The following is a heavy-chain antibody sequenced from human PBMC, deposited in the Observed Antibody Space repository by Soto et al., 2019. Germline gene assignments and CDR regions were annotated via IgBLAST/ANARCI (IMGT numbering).Heavy chain of an antibody. CDR2: ISGSGSAT. J-gene: IGHJ2*01. V-gene: IGHV3-23*01. CDR3: AKGTEAVAGNYFYL. Sequence: EVQLLESGGDLVQPGGSLRLSCVASGFTFSSYAMNWVRQARGKGLEWVSTISGSGSATYYADSVKGRFSISRDNSKTTLFLQMNSLRAEDTAVYYCAKGTEAVAGNYFYLWGRGTLVTVSS. D-gene: IGHD6-19*01. CDR1: GFTFSSYA.